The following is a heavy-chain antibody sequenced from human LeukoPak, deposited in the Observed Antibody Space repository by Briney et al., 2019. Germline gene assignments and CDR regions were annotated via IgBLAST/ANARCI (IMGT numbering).Heavy chain of an antibody. J-gene: IGHJ4*02. Sequence: GGSLGLSCAASGFTFSSYSMNWVRQAPGKGLEWVSSISSSSSYIYYADSVKGRFNIPRDNSKNTLYLQKNSLRAQDTAVYYCAGEMATYGPFDYWGQGTLVTVSS. CDR3: AGEMATYGPFDY. D-gene: IGHD5-12*01. CDR1: GFTFSSYS. CDR2: ISSSSSYI. V-gene: IGHV3-21*01.